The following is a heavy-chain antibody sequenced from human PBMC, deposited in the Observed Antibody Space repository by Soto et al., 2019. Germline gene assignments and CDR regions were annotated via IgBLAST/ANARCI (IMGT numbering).Heavy chain of an antibody. J-gene: IGHJ4*02. V-gene: IGHV3-30-3*01. D-gene: IGHD2-21*02. CDR1: GFTFSSYA. CDR2: ISYDGSNK. CDR3: ARDRSVVVTAMFDC. Sequence: QVQLVESGGGVVQPGRSLRLSCAASGFTFSSYAMHWVRQAPGKGLEWVAVISYDGSNKYYADSVKGRFTISRDNSKNTLYLQMNSLRAEDTAVYYCARDRSVVVTAMFDCWGQGTLVTVSS.